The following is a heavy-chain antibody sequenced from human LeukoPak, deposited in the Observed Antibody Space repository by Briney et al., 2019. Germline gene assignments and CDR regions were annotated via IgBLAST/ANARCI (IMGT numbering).Heavy chain of an antibody. CDR2: IRYDGSNK. Sequence: PGGSLRLSCAASGFTFSSYGMHWVRQAPGKGLEWVAFIRYDGSNKYYADSVKGRFTISRDNSKNTLYLQMNSLRAEDTAVYYCAKYALREIFFGDFWGQGTLVAVSS. J-gene: IGHJ4*02. CDR3: AKYALREIFFGDF. V-gene: IGHV3-30*02. CDR1: GFTFSSYG. D-gene: IGHD3-3*01.